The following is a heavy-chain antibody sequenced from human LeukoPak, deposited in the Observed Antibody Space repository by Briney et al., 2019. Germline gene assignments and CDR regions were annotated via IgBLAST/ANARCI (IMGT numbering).Heavy chain of an antibody. CDR3: ARSPANDYGDYVAAFDI. D-gene: IGHD4-17*01. J-gene: IGHJ3*02. V-gene: IGHV1-69*13. Sequence: ASVKVSCKASGGTFSSYAISWVRQAPGQELEWMGGIIPIFGTANYAQKFQGRVTITADESTSTAYMELSSLRSEDTAVYYCARSPANDYGDYVAAFDIWGQGTMVTVSS. CDR2: IIPIFGTA. CDR1: GGTFSSYA.